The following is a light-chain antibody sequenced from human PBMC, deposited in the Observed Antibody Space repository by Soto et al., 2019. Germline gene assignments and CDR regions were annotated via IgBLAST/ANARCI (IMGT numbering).Light chain of an antibody. V-gene: IGKV3-15*01. CDR3: QEYNGRSA. CDR1: QNVDGD. Sequence: EGVTTQSPATLSVSPGERATLSCRASQNVDGDLAWYQQKPGQAPRLLIYRTSTRANGTPSRFSGSGSGTEFTLTISRLQSEDFAVYYCQEYNGRSAFGQGTKVEIK. CDR2: RTS. J-gene: IGKJ1*01.